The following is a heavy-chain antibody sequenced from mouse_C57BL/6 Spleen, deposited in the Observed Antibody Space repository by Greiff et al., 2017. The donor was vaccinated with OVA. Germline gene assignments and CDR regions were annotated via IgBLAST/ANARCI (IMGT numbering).Heavy chain of an antibody. V-gene: IGHV1-63*01. CDR2: IYPGGGYT. J-gene: IGHJ2*01. Sequence: VQLQQSGAELVRPGTSVKMSCKASGYTFTNYWIGWAKQRPGHGLEWIGDIYPGGGYTNYNQKFKGKATLTAYNSSSTAYMQFSSLTSEDSAIYYCARSTNYYGSTYWENYFDYWGQGTTLTVSS. CDR3: ARSTNYYGSTYWENYFDY. CDR1: GYTFTNYW. D-gene: IGHD1-1*01.